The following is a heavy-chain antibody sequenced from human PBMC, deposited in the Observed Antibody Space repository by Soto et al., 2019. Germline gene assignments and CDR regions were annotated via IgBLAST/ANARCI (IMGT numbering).Heavy chain of an antibody. CDR3: ARDWAAAGPFDY. V-gene: IGHV3-30-3*01. J-gene: IGHJ4*02. Sequence: GGSLRLSCAASGFTFSSYAMHWVRQAPGKGLEWVAVISYDGSNKYYADSVKGRFTISTDTSTSTAYMELRSLRSDDTAVYYCARDWAAAGPFDYWGQGTLVTVSS. D-gene: IGHD6-13*01. CDR2: ISYDGSNK. CDR1: GFTFSSYA.